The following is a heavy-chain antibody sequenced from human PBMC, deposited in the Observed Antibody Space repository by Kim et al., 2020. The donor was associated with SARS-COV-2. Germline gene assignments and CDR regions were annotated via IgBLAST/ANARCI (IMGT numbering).Heavy chain of an antibody. CDR2: ISYDGSNK. CDR1: GFTFSSYG. J-gene: IGHJ4*02. D-gene: IGHD4-17*01. CDR3: AKGRMTTVTGYFDY. Sequence: GGSLRLSCAASGFTFSSYGMHWVRQAPGKGLEWVAVISYDGSNKYYADSVKDRFTISRDNSKNTLYLQMNSLRAEDTAVYYCAKGRMTTVTGYFDYWGQG. V-gene: IGHV3-30*18.